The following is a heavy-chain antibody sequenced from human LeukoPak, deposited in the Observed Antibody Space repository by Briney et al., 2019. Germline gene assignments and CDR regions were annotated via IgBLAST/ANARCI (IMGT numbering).Heavy chain of an antibody. CDR1: GFTFSSYS. Sequence: GGSLRLSCAASGFTFSSYSMNWVRQAPGKGLEWVSYISSSSSTIYYADSVKGRFTISRDNAKNSLYLQMNSLRAEDTAVYYCVRDHHRRLYDSQARDTFDIWGRGTMVTVSP. D-gene: IGHD5/OR15-5a*01. V-gene: IGHV3-48*01. CDR3: VRDHHRRLYDSQARDTFDI. J-gene: IGHJ3*02. CDR2: ISSSSSTI.